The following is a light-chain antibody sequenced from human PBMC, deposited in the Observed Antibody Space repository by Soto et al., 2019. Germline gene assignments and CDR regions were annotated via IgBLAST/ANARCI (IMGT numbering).Light chain of an antibody. CDR3: ASWYSDLDGFV. V-gene: IGLV1-51*01. CDR1: SSNIPYQF. Sequence: QSVLAQSPSVSAAPGQRVTISCSGSSSNIPYQFVSWYKQFPGMAPTLLIYDNSRRPSGVPDRFSATKSGPSATLDIAGRQTADEAVYYCASWYSDLDGFVFGPGTKVTVL. CDR2: DNS. J-gene: IGLJ1*01.